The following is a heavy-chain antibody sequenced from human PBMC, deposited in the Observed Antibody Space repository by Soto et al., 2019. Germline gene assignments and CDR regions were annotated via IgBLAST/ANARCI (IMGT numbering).Heavy chain of an antibody. V-gene: IGHV3-33*01. Sequence: QVQLVESGRGVVQPGRSLRLSCAASGFTFSNYGMHWVRQAPGKGLEWVAVIWYDGSNKYYADSVKGRFTISRDNSKNTLYLQINSLRAEDTAVYYCAREDYGDSHDYWGQGTLVTVSS. CDR3: AREDYGDSHDY. CDR2: IWYDGSNK. D-gene: IGHD4-17*01. J-gene: IGHJ4*02. CDR1: GFTFSNYG.